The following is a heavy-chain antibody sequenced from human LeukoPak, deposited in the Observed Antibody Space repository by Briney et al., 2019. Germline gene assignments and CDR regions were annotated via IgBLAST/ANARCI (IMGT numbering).Heavy chain of an antibody. Sequence: PSETLSLTCSVSGGSINNYWSWIRQPPGKGLEWIGYIYYSGTTNYNPSPRSRVTMLVDTSKNQFTLKLSSVTAADTAVYYCARAEVGATIWFDPWGQGTLVTVSS. CDR2: IYYSGTT. CDR1: GGSINNY. D-gene: IGHD1-26*01. V-gene: IGHV4-59*01. J-gene: IGHJ5*02. CDR3: ARAEVGATIWFDP.